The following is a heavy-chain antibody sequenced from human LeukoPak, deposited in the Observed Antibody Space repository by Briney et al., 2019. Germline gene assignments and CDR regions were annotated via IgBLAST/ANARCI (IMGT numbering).Heavy chain of an antibody. CDR3: ARGGIQFDY. CDR2: IYYSGST. CDR1: GGSISSYY. V-gene: IGHV4-59*01. J-gene: IGHJ4*02. Sequence: PSETLSLTCTVSGGSISSYYWSWIRQPPGKGLEWIGYIYYSGSTNYNPSPKSRVTISVDTSKNQFSLKLSSVTAADTAVYYCARGGIQFDYWGQGTLVTVSS.